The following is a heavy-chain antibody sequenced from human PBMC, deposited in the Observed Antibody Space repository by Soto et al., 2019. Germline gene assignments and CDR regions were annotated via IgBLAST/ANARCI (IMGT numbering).Heavy chain of an antibody. D-gene: IGHD3-16*01. CDR3: AKDRRAGGNSAFYFDF. Sequence: GSLRLSFAASGFKFSNYAMSWVRQAPGKGLEWVSLISATGGGTYYADSVKGRFTISRDNSHNTLYLQVHSLTAEDTAVYYCAKDRRAGGNSAFYFDFWGQGAQVTVSS. V-gene: IGHV3-23*01. J-gene: IGHJ4*02. CDR1: GFKFSNYA. CDR2: ISATGGGT.